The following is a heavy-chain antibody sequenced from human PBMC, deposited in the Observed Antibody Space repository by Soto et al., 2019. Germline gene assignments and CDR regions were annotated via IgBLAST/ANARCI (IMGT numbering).Heavy chain of an antibody. CDR1: GGSISSGGYY. CDR2: IYYSGST. D-gene: IGHD4-4*01. V-gene: IGHV4-31*02. CDR3: ARLVLEADYNHGHYYYYGLDV. Sequence: SETLSLTCTVSGGSISSGGYYWRWIRQHPGKGLEWIGYIYYSGSTYYNPSLRSRVTISVDTSKNQFSLKLSSVTAADTAVYYCARLVLEADYNHGHYYYYGLDVWGQGTTVTVSS. J-gene: IGHJ6*02.